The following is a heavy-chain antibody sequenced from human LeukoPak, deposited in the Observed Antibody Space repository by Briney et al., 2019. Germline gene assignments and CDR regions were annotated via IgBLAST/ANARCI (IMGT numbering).Heavy chain of an antibody. CDR2: ISYDGSNK. D-gene: IGHD1-26*01. J-gene: IGHJ3*02. V-gene: IGHV3-30*14. CDR3: ARELREHGVFDI. CDR1: GFTFSSYA. Sequence: GGSLRLSCAASGFTFSSYAMHWGRQAPGKGLEGVAVISYDGSNKYYAASVKGRFSISRDKSKNTGYLQMNSLSAEDTAVYYCARELREHGVFDIWGQGTMVTVSS.